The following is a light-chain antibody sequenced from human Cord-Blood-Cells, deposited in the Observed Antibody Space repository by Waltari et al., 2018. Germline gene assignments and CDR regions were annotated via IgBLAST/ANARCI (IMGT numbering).Light chain of an antibody. Sequence: DFQMTPSPSSLSASVGDRVTITCQASQDINNYLNWYQQKPGKAPKLLIYDASNLETGVPSRFSGSGSGTDFTFTISSLQPEDIATYYCQQYDNLPFTFGPGTKVDIK. J-gene: IGKJ3*01. CDR1: QDINNY. V-gene: IGKV1-33*01. CDR3: QQYDNLPFT. CDR2: DAS.